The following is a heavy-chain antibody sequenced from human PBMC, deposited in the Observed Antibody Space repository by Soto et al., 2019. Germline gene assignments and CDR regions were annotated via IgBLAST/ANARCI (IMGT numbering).Heavy chain of an antibody. D-gene: IGHD3-10*01. J-gene: IGHJ6*02. V-gene: IGHV3-30-3*01. Sequence: QVQLVESGGGVVQPGRSLRLSCAASGFTFSSNAMHWVRQAPGKGLEWVAVISYVGGNKYYADSVKGRFTISRDNSKNTLYLQMNSLRAEDTAVDYCARDRSPMAPYSYYYYGMDVWGQGTAVTVSS. CDR3: ARDRSPMAPYSYYYYGMDV. CDR2: ISYVGGNK. CDR1: GFTFSSNA.